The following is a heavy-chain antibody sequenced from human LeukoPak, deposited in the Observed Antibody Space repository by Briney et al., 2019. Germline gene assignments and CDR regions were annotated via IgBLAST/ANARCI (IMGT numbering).Heavy chain of an antibody. CDR1: GFTFSSYW. CDR2: IKQDGSEI. J-gene: IGHJ6*03. D-gene: IGHD2-2*01. V-gene: IGHV3-7*01. CDR3: ARVVVVPAALSTGYMDV. Sequence: GGSLRLSCAASGFTFSSYWMSWVRQAPGKGLEWVANIKQDGSEIYYVDSVKGRFTISRDNAKNSLYLQMNSLRAEDTAVYYCARVVVVPAALSTGYMDVWGKGTTVTVSS.